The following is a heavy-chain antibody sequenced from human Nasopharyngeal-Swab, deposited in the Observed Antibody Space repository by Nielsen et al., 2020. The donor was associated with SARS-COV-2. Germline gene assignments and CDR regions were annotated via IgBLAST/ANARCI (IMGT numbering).Heavy chain of an antibody. J-gene: IGHJ4*02. V-gene: IGHV3-21*01. CDR1: GFTFSSYN. D-gene: IGHD5-12*01. CDR2: ISYGSNYI. CDR3: ARARGDLGY. Sequence: GGSLRLSCAASGFTFSSYNMNWVRQAPGKGLEWVSSISYGSNYIYYADTLKGRFTISRDNAKNSLYLHMVSLRAEDTAVYYCARARGDLGYWGQGTLVTVSS.